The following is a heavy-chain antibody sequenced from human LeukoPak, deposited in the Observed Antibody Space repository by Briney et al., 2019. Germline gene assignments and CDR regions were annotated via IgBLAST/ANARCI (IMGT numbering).Heavy chain of an antibody. Sequence: PSQTLSLTCTVSGGSISSGDYYWSWLRQPPGKGLEWFGYISRSGRTYYNPSLKRRITVSIDTAKTQFPLKVNSVTAADTAVYYCARGQYGSGIVYWGQGTLVTVSS. CDR3: ARGQYGSGIVY. D-gene: IGHD3-10*01. V-gene: IGHV4-30-4*01. J-gene: IGHJ4*02. CDR2: ISRSGRT. CDR1: GGSISSGDYY.